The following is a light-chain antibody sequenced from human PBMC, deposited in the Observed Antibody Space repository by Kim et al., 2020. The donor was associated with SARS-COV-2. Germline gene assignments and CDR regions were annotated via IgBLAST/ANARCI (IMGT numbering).Light chain of an antibody. CDR2: AAS. J-gene: IGKJ3*01. CDR3: QQSYITPFT. V-gene: IGKV1-39*01. Sequence: GDRVTITCRTTQSISSHLNWYQQKPGRAPKLLISAASTLQGGVPSRFSGSGSETDFTLTISSLQPEDFATYFCQQSYITPFTFGPGTKV. CDR1: QSISSH.